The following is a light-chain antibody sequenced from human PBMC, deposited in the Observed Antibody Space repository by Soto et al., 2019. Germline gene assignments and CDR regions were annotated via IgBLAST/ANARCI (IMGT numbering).Light chain of an antibody. Sequence: DIVMTQSPLSLPVTPGEPASISCRSSQSLLHSNGYNYLDWYLQKPGQSPQLLIYLGSNRASGVTDRFSGSGSGTDFTLKIRRVEAEDGGVYYCMQAQQTPNTFGQGTRLESK. CDR3: MQAQQTPNT. J-gene: IGKJ5*01. CDR2: LGS. V-gene: IGKV2-28*01. CDR1: QSLLHSNGYNY.